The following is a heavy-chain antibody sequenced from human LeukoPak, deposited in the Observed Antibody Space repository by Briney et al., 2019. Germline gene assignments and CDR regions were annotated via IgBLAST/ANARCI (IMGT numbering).Heavy chain of an antibody. CDR1: GGSFSGYY. CDR2: INHSGST. D-gene: IGHD3-22*01. Sequence: SETLSLTCAVYGGSFSGYYWSWIRQPPGKGLECIGEINHSGSTNYNPSLKSRVTISVDTSKNQFSLKLSSVTAADTAVYYCARGLDSSGYYYWYFDVWGRGTLVTVSS. J-gene: IGHJ2*01. CDR3: ARGLDSSGYYYWYFDV. V-gene: IGHV4-34*01.